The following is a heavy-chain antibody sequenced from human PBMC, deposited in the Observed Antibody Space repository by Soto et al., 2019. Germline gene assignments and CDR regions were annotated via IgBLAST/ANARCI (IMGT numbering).Heavy chain of an antibody. Sequence: ASVKVSCKASGYTFTSYGISWVRQAPGQGLEWMGWISAYNGNTNYAQKLQGRVTMTTDTSTSTAYMELRSLRSDDTAVYYCARDGVDTATGYYYGMDVWGQGTTVTLSS. D-gene: IGHD5-18*01. CDR1: GYTFTSYG. CDR3: ARDGVDTATGYYYGMDV. J-gene: IGHJ6*02. V-gene: IGHV1-18*01. CDR2: ISAYNGNT.